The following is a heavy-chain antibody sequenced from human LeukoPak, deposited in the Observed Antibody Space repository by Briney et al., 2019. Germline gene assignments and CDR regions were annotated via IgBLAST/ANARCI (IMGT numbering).Heavy chain of an antibody. Sequence: SETLSLTCAVSGGSISSGGYSWSWIRQPPGKGLEWTGYIYHSGSTYYNPSLKSRVTISVDRSKNQFSLKLSSVTAADTAVYYCARGEYDILTGYPLFDYWGQGTLVTVSS. CDR3: ARGEYDILTGYPLFDY. CDR1: GGSISSGGYS. D-gene: IGHD3-9*01. J-gene: IGHJ4*02. V-gene: IGHV4-30-2*01. CDR2: IYHSGST.